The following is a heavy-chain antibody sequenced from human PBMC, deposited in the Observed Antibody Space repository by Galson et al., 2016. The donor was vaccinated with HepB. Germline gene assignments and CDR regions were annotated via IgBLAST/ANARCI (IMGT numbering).Heavy chain of an antibody. D-gene: IGHD3-3*01. V-gene: IGHV4-39*01. Sequence: SETLSLTCTVSGGSITSDNYAWAWIRQPPGKGLEWIGSVHYSATTNYNPSLRSRVTMSVDTSKKQFSMTLSAVTAADAAVYSCARAQFLEWAPALSYFDYWGPGTQVTVSS. CDR1: GGSITSDNYA. CDR3: ARAQFLEWAPALSYFDY. CDR2: VHYSATT. J-gene: IGHJ4*02.